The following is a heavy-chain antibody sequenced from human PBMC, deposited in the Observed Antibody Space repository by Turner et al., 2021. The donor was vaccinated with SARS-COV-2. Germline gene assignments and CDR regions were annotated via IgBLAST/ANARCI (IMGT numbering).Heavy chain of an antibody. CDR1: GCSISSNNYY. CDR2: IYDSGST. V-gene: IGHV4-39*01. Sequence: QLQLQESGPGLVKPSETLSLTCTVSGCSISSNNYYWGWIRQPPGKGLEWIGNIYDSGSTYYNPSLKSRVTISVDTSKNQFSLKLSCVTAADTAVYYCARHPRLYSGGYSGAFDIWGQGTMVTVSS. J-gene: IGHJ3*02. CDR3: ARHPRLYSGGYSGAFDI. D-gene: IGHD1-26*01.